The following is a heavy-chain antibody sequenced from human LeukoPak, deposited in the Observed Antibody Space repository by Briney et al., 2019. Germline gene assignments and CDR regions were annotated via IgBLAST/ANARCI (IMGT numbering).Heavy chain of an antibody. CDR1: EFTFNTYT. CDR3: GRAGPVTKDHFMDV. J-gene: IGHJ6*03. Sequence: GGSLRLSCAASEFTFNTYTMNWVRQAPGKGLEWVSSITASSTAIYSADSVKGRFTISRDNAKNSLFLQMNSLSAEDTAVYYCGRAGPVTKDHFMDVWGKGTTVTVSS. D-gene: IGHD2-2*01. V-gene: IGHV3-21*01. CDR2: ITASSTAI.